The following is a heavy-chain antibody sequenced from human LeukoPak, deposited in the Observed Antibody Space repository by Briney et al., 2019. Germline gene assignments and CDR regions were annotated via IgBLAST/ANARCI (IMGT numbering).Heavy chain of an antibody. CDR1: GFTFSDYY. Sequence: GGSLRLSCAASGFTFSDYYMSWIRQAPGKGLEWVSYISSSSSYTNYADSVKGRFTISRDNAKNSLYLQMNSLRAEDTAVYYCARIGNDILTGYLSYYYGMDVWGKGTTVTVAS. D-gene: IGHD3-9*01. V-gene: IGHV3-11*06. CDR2: ISSSSSYT. J-gene: IGHJ6*04. CDR3: ARIGNDILTGYLSYYYGMDV.